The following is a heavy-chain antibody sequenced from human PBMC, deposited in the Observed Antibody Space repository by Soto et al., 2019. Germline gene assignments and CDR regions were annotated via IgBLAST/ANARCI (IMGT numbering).Heavy chain of an antibody. CDR3: AKDRY. V-gene: IGHV3-23*01. CDR2: ISRSGYDT. CDR1: GFTFSSSA. Sequence: EEQLLESGGGLVQPGESLRLSCQASGFTFSSSAMSWVRQAPGKGLEWVSTISRSGYDTYYADSVKGRFTISRDNSKNTLLLQMTPLRAEAIAVYYCAKDRYWCQGTLVTVTS. J-gene: IGHJ4*02.